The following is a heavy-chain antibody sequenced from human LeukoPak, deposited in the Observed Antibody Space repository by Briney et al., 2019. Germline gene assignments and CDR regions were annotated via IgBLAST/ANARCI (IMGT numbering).Heavy chain of an antibody. V-gene: IGHV3-48*01. Sequence: PGGSLRLSCAASGFTFSSYAMTWVRQAPGKGLEWVSYISSSSSTIYYADSVKGRFTISRDNAKNSLSLQMNSLRAEDTAVFYCAGQSRPGYFDYWGQGTLVTVSS. CDR1: GFTFSSYA. CDR3: AGQSRPGYFDY. CDR2: ISSSSSTI. J-gene: IGHJ4*02.